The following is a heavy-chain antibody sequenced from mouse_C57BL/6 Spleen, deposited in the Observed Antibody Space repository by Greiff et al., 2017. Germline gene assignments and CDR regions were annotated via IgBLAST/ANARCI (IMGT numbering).Heavy chain of an antibody. J-gene: IGHJ3*01. V-gene: IGHV1-15*01. D-gene: IGHD2-2*01. CDR1: GYTFTDYE. Sequence: VKLMESGAELVRPGASVTLSCKASGYTFTDYEMHWVKQTPVHGLEWIGAIDPETGGTAYNQKFKGKAILTADKSSSTAYMELRSLTSEDSAVYYCTRKGNGYEGFAYWGQGTLVTVSA. CDR3: TRKGNGYEGFAY. CDR2: IDPETGGT.